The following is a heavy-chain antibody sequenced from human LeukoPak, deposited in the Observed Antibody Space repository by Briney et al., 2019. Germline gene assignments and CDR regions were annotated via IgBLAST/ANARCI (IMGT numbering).Heavy chain of an antibody. J-gene: IGHJ4*02. CDR3: ARWSGTGYYDSSAYYDY. Sequence: ASVKVSCKASGYTFTGYYMHWVRQATGQGLEWMGWMNPNSGNTGYAQKFQGRVTMTRNTSISTTYMELSSLRSEDTAVYYCARWSGTGYYDSSAYYDYWGQGTLVTVSS. D-gene: IGHD3-22*01. V-gene: IGHV1-8*02. CDR1: GYTFTGYY. CDR2: MNPNSGNT.